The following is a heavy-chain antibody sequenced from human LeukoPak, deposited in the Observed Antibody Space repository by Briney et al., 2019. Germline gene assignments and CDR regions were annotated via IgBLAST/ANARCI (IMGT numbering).Heavy chain of an antibody. CDR3: AKEIRRITMVRGAENWFDT. CDR1: GGSFSGYY. J-gene: IGHJ5*02. V-gene: IGHV4-34*01. D-gene: IGHD3-10*01. CDR2: INHSGST. Sequence: SETLSLTCAVYGGSFSGYYWSWIRQPPGKGLEWIGEINHSGSTNYNPSLKSRVTISVDTSKNEFSLKVKSVTAADTAVYYCAKEIRRITMVRGAENWFDTWGQGTLVTVSS.